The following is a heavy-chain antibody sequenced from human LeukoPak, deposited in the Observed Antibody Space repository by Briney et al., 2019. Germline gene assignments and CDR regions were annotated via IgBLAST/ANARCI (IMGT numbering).Heavy chain of an antibody. CDR3: ARVAQLWTTYFDY. D-gene: IGHD5-18*01. J-gene: IGHJ4*02. CDR2: IYYSGST. Sequence: SSETLSLTCTVSGGSISSYYWSWIRQPPGKGLEWIGYIYYSGSTNYNPSLKSRVTISVDTSKNQFSLKLSSVTAADTAVYYCARVAQLWTTYFDYWGQGTLVTVSS. CDR1: GGSISSYY. V-gene: IGHV4-59*01.